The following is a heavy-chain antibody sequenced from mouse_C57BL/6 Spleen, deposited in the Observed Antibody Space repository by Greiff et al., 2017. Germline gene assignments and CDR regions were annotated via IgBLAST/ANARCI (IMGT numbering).Heavy chain of an antibody. Sequence: QVQLQQSGAELARPGASVKMSCKASGYPFTSYTMHWVKQRPGQGLEWIGYINPSSGYTKYNQKFKDKATLTADKSSSTAYMQLSSLTSEDSAVYYCARSDGSSHFDYWGQGTTLTVSS. CDR1: GYPFTSYT. J-gene: IGHJ2*01. CDR2: INPSSGYT. D-gene: IGHD1-1*01. V-gene: IGHV1-4*01. CDR3: ARSDGSSHFDY.